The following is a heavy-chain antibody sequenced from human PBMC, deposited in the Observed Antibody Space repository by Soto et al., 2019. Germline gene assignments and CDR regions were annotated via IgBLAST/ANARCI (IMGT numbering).Heavy chain of an antibody. V-gene: IGHV3-30-3*01. J-gene: IGHJ5*02. Sequence: PGGSLRLSCAASGFTFSNYAMHWVRQAPGKGLEWVAVISYDGSDKYNANSVKGRFTISRDNSKNSLYLQMNSLRAEDTAVYYCTRYRWFDAWGQGTLVTVSS. D-gene: IGHD3-16*02. CDR2: ISYDGSDK. CDR3: TRYRWFDA. CDR1: GFTFSNYA.